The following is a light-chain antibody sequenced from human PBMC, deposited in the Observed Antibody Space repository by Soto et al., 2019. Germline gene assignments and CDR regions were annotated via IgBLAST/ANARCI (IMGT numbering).Light chain of an antibody. CDR2: AAS. V-gene: IGKV1-39*01. CDR3: QQSHSTPYT. J-gene: IGKJ2*01. Sequence: DIQMTQSPSSLSASVGDRVTIACRASQSIGKYLNWYQQKPGIAPKVLIYAASSLQSGVPLRFSGSGSATDFTLTISSLQPEDFATYYCQQSHSTPYTFGQGTKLEIK. CDR1: QSIGKY.